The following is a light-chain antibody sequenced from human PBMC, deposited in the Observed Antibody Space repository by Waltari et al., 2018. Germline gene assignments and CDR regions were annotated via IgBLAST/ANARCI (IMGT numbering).Light chain of an antibody. V-gene: IGKV3-11*01. CDR3: QQHSNWPLT. J-gene: IGKJ4*01. CDR1: QSVSSY. CDR2: GAS. Sequence: SCTPTQSVSSYLACYHQKRGQAVTLRIYGASNRATGIPARFGGSGSGTDFTLTISTLDPKDFAVFCCQQHSNWPLTFGGGTKVEIK.